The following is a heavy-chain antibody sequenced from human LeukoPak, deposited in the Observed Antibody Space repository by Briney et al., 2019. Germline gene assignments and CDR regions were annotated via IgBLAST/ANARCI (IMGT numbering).Heavy chain of an antibody. V-gene: IGHV4-59*08. CDR2: IYYSGST. J-gene: IGHJ6*02. Sequence: PSETLSLTCTVSSGSITRQYWSWIRRPPGKGLEWIGFIYYSGSTNYNPSLRSRVTISVDTSKNQFSLKLSSVTAADTAVYYCARHVAAAPYYYYGMDVWGQGTTVTVSS. CDR1: SGSITRQY. CDR3: ARHVAAAPYYYYGMDV. D-gene: IGHD6-13*01.